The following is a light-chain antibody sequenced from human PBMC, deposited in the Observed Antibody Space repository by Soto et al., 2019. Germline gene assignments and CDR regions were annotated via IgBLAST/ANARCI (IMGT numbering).Light chain of an antibody. CDR2: GAS. CDR1: QSVSSSY. CDR3: QRYGSSPRT. J-gene: IGKJ1*01. Sequence: ESVLTQSPGTLSLSPGERATLSCRASQSVSSSYLAWYQQKPGQAPRLLIYGASSRATGIPDRFSGSGSGTDFTLTNSRLEPEDFAVYYCQRYGSSPRTFGQGTKVEIK. V-gene: IGKV3-20*01.